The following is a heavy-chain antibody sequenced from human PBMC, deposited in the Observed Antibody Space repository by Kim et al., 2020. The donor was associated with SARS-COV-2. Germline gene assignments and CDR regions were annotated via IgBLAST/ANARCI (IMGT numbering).Heavy chain of an antibody. V-gene: IGHV4-59*01. CDR2: ST. D-gene: IGHD2-2*01. CDR3: AREAAAMFDY. Sequence: STNSNPSLKSRVTISVDTSKNQFSLKLSSVTAADTAVYYCAREAAAMFDYWGQGTLVTVSS. J-gene: IGHJ4*02.